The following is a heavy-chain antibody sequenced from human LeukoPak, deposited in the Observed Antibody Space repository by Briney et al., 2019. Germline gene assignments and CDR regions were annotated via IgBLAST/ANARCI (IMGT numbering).Heavy chain of an antibody. CDR1: GGSINSYY. CDR3: ARGIMVRGAINWFDP. J-gene: IGHJ5*02. Sequence: PSETLSLTCTVSGGSINSYYWSWIRQPPGKGLEWIGYIYYSGSTNYNPSLKSRVTISVDTSKNQFSLKLSSVTAADTAVYYCARGIMVRGAINWFDPWGQGTLVTVSS. V-gene: IGHV4-59*01. CDR2: IYYSGST. D-gene: IGHD3-10*01.